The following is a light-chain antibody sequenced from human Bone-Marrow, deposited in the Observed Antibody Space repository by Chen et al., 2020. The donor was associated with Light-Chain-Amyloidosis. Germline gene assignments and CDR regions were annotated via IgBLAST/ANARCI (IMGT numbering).Light chain of an antibody. CDR3: GAWDSSLSAGL. CDR1: TSNIGNNY. CDR2: DNN. Sequence: QSVLTQPPSVSAAPGQRVTISCSGSTSNIGNNYVSWYQQLPGTATKLLIYDNNRRPTVIPDRFSASKSGKSATLGITGLQTEDEADYYCGAWDSSLSAGLFGGGTKLTVL. V-gene: IGLV1-51*01. J-gene: IGLJ2*01.